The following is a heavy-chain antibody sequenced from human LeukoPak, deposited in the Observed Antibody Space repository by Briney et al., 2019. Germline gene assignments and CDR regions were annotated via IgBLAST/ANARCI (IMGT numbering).Heavy chain of an antibody. CDR3: GREDRLGYNYAYGMDV. D-gene: IGHD5-18*01. V-gene: IGHV3-74*01. CDR1: GFTFSSSW. J-gene: IGHJ6*02. Sequence: PGGSLRLPCAASGFTFSSSWMHWVRQAPGKGLVWVSRINSDGSSTSYADSVKGRFTISRDNAKNTLYLQMNSLRAEDTAVYYCGREDRLGYNYAYGMDVWGQGTTVTVSS. CDR2: INSDGSST.